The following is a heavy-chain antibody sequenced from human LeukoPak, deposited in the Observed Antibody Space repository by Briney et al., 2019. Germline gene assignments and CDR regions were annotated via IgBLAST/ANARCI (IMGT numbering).Heavy chain of an antibody. CDR2: ISSSGTTR. CDR1: GFTLSDYY. CDR3: ARSTIGGHYDY. J-gene: IGHJ4*02. V-gene: IGHV3-11*01. Sequence: PGGSLRLSCAASGFTLSDYYMSWIRQSPGKGLEWISHISSSGTTRFYAESVKGRFTVPRDNAKSSLYLQMDSLGADDTAVYYCARSTIGGHYDYWGQGALVTVSS. D-gene: IGHD4-23*01.